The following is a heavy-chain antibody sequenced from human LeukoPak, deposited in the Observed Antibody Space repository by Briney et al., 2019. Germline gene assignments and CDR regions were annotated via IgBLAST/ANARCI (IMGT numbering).Heavy chain of an antibody. D-gene: IGHD1-1*01. Sequence: ASVKVSCKASGYTFTSYDINWVRQATGQGLEWMGWMNPNSGNTGYAQKFQGRVTMTRNTSISTAYMELSSLRSEDTAVYYCARGSVQLLGPPGPADERDGMDVWGQGTTVTVSS. CDR3: ARGSVQLLGPPGPADERDGMDV. CDR2: MNPNSGNT. J-gene: IGHJ6*02. V-gene: IGHV1-8*01. CDR1: GYTFTSYD.